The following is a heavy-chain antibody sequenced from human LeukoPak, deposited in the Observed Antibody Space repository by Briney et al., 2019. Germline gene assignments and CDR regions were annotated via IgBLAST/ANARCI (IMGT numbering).Heavy chain of an antibody. CDR1: GDSVSSYY. V-gene: IGHV4-4*07. J-gene: IGHJ4*02. D-gene: IGHD5-12*01. Sequence: PSETLSLTCTVSGDSVSSYYWSWIRQPAGSRLEWIGRISTSGSARYNPSLKSRVTLSIDTSKNQISLNVISVTAADTAVYYCTGESYRTSFLFDLWGQGTLVTVSS. CDR2: ISTSGSA. CDR3: TGESYRTSFLFDL.